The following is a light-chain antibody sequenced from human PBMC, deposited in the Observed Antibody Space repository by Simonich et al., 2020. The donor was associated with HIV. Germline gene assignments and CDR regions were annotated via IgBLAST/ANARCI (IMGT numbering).Light chain of an antibody. Sequence: IQLTQSPSFLSASAGDRVTITCRASQGISNSLAWYQQKPGKAPKLLIYAASTLQSGVPLRFTGSGSGTDFILTISSLQPDDFATYYCQQYNSYPLTFGGGTKVEIK. V-gene: IGKV1-9*01. J-gene: IGKJ4*01. CDR1: QGISNS. CDR2: AAS. CDR3: QQYNSYPLT.